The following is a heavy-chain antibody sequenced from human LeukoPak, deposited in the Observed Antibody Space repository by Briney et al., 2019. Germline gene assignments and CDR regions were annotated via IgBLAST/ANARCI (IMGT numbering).Heavy chain of an antibody. D-gene: IGHD3-22*01. CDR2: IYYSGST. V-gene: IGHV4-31*03. CDR3: ARAEGYYDSSGYYPYFDY. CDR1: GGSISSGGYY. Sequence: SETLSLTYTVSGGSISSGGYYWSWIRQHPGKGLEWIGYIYYSGSTYYNPSLKSRVAISVDTSKNQFSLKLSSVTAADTAVYYCARAEGYYDSSGYYPYFDYWGQGTLVTVSS. J-gene: IGHJ4*02.